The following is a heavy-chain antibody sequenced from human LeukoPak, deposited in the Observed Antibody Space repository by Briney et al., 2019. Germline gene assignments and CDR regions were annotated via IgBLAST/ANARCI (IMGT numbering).Heavy chain of an antibody. J-gene: IGHJ4*02. D-gene: IGHD2-15*01. CDR1: GFTFSGYG. CDR2: ISYDGSNK. CDR3: ARDMGVVVAATGPLDY. V-gene: IGHV3-30*03. Sequence: GGSLRLSCVASGFTFSGYGMYWVRQAPGKGLEWVAVISYDGSNKYYADSVKGRFTISRDNSKNTLYLQMNSLRAEDTAVYYCARDMGVVVAATGPLDYWGQGTLVTVSS.